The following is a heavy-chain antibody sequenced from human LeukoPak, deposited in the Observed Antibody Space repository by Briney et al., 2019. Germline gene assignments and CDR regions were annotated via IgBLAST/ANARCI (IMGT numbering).Heavy chain of an antibody. V-gene: IGHV1-18*01. CDR2: ISAYNGNT. J-gene: IGHJ3*02. CDR1: GYTFTSYG. Sequence: ASVKVSCKASGYTFTSYGISWVRQAPGQGLEWMGWISAYNGNTNYAQKLQGRVTMTTHTSTSTAYMELRSLRSDDTAVYYCARGGYNWNDGGDAFDIWGQGTMVTVSS. D-gene: IGHD1-1*01. CDR3: ARGGYNWNDGGDAFDI.